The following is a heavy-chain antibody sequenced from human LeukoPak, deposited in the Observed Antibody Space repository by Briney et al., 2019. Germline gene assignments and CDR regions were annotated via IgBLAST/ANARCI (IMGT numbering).Heavy chain of an antibody. CDR1: GGSISSSSYY. V-gene: IGHV4-39*07. CDR2: INHSGST. Sequence: SETLSLTCTVSGGSISSSSYYWSWIRQPPGKGLEWIGEINHSGSTNYNPSLKSRVTISVDTSKNQFSLKLSSVTAADTAVYYCARGAYSLFDYWGQGTLVTVSS. D-gene: IGHD5-18*01. J-gene: IGHJ4*02. CDR3: ARGAYSLFDY.